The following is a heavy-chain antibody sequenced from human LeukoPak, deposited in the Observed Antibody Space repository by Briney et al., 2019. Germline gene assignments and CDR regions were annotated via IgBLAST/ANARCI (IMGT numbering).Heavy chain of an antibody. J-gene: IGHJ3*02. CDR1: GGSISSYS. D-gene: IGHD5-18*01. V-gene: IGHV4-59*01. CDR2: VHYSGST. CDR3: ARRVGHSYGVTGAGAFDI. Sequence: SETLSLTCTVSGGSISSYSWSWIRQPPGKGLEWIGYVHYSGSTYYNPSLKSRVTVSVDTSKNQFSLKVSSVTAADTAVYYCARRVGHSYGVTGAGAFDIWGQGTMVTVSS.